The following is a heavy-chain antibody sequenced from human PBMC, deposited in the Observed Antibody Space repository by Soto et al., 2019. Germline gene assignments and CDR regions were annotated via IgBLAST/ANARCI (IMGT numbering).Heavy chain of an antibody. CDR2: IWYDGSNK. CDR3: AGEGIAATYPGGPAYYYGMDV. CDR1: GFTFSSYG. V-gene: IGHV3-33*01. Sequence: GGSLRLSCAASGFTFSSYGMHWVRQAPGKGLEWVAVIWYDGSNKYYADSVKGRFTISRDNSKNTLYLQMNSLRAEDTAVYYCAGEGIAATYPGGPAYYYGMDVWGQGTTVTVSS. J-gene: IGHJ6*02. D-gene: IGHD6-13*01.